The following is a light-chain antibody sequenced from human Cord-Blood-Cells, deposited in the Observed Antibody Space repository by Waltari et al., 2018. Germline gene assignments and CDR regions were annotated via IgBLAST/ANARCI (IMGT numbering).Light chain of an antibody. Sequence: SALTQSASVSRSPGQSSTIPCTGTSTDVGGSNYVSWYQQHPGKAPKLMIYDVSNRPSGVSNRFSGSKSGNTASLTISGLQAEDEADYYCSSYTSSSTLVVFGGGTKLTVL. CDR3: SSYTSSSTLVV. CDR2: DVS. V-gene: IGLV2-14*01. J-gene: IGLJ2*01. CDR1: STDVGGSNY.